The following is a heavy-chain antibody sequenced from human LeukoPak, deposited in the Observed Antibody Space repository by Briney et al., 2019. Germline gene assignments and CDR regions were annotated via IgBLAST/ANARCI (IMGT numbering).Heavy chain of an antibody. D-gene: IGHD6-19*01. CDR3: ARGAVAGNGEVIFDY. J-gene: IGHJ4*02. CDR1: GYTFTSYY. Sequence: ASVKVSCKASGYTFTSYYMHWVRQAPGQGLEWMGIINPSGGSTSYAQKFQGRVTMTRDTSTSTVYMELSSRRSEDTAVYYCARGAVAGNGEVIFDYWGQGTLVTVSS. V-gene: IGHV1-46*01. CDR2: INPSGGST.